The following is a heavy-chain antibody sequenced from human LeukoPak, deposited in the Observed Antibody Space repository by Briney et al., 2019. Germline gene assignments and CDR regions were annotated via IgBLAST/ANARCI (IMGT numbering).Heavy chain of an antibody. V-gene: IGHV1-2*02. CDR1: GYTFTGYY. CDR3: ARFLGYCSGGSCYFDY. D-gene: IGHD2-15*01. Sequence: GASVKVSCKSYGYTFTGYYMHWVRQAPGQGLEWMGWINPNSGDTSYAQNFQGRVTMTRDTSITTAYMELSSLKSDDTAVYYCARFLGYCSGGSCYFDYWGQGTLVTVSS. J-gene: IGHJ4*02. CDR2: INPNSGDT.